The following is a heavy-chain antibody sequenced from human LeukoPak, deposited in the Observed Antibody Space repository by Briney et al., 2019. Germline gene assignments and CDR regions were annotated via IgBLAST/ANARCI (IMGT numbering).Heavy chain of an antibody. CDR2: IYYSGNT. V-gene: IGHV4-59*08. CDR1: GGSISSYY. CDR3: ARHTGYCSSTKCYSRFDP. J-gene: IGHJ5*02. D-gene: IGHD2-2*02. Sequence: SETLSLTCAVSGGSISSYYWSWIRQSPGKGLEWIGFIYYSGNTKYSPSLKSRVTMSVDTSKNQFSLKLSSVTAADTAVYYCARHTGYCSSTKCYSRFDPWGQGTLVTVSS.